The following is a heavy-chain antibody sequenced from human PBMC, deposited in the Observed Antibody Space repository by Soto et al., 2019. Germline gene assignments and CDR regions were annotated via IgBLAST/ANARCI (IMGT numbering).Heavy chain of an antibody. CDR3: AKDRRDWDLSYFQH. CDR1: GFTFSSYA. J-gene: IGHJ1*01. D-gene: IGHD1-7*01. Sequence: GGSLRLSCAASGFTFSSYAMSWVRQAPGKGLEWVSAISGSGGSTYYADSVKGRFTISRDNSKNTLYLQMNSPRAEDTAVYYCAKDRRDWDLSYFQHWGQGTLVTVSS. CDR2: ISGSGGST. V-gene: IGHV3-23*01.